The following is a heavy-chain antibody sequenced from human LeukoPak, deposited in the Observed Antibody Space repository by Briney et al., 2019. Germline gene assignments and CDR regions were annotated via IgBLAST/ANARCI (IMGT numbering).Heavy chain of an antibody. V-gene: IGHV3-48*01. CDR1: GFSFNSHS. CDR2: ISTTNTI. CDR3: ARDLRWDAFDI. D-gene: IGHD4-23*01. J-gene: IGHJ3*02. Sequence: GGSLRLSCAASGFSFNSHSMSWVRQAPGKGLEWLSYISTTNTIYYADSVKGRFTVSRDNAKNSLFLQMNSLRAEDTAIYYCARDLRWDAFDIWGQGTMVTVSS.